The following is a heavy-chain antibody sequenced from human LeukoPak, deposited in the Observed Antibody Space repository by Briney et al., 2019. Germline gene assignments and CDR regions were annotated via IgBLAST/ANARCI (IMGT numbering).Heavy chain of an antibody. V-gene: IGHV3-48*04. Sequence: GGSLRLSCAASGFTFSNYWMNWVRQAPGKGLEWVSYISSSGSTIYYADSVKGRFTISRDNAKNSLYLQMNSLRAEDTAVYYCARDYSSGWYYAFDYWGQGTLVTVSS. CDR2: ISSSGSTI. CDR3: ARDYSSGWYYAFDY. D-gene: IGHD6-19*01. CDR1: GFTFSNYW. J-gene: IGHJ4*02.